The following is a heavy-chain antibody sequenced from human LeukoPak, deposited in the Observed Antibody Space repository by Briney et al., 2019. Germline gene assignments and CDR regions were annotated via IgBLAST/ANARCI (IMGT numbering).Heavy chain of an antibody. CDR2: ISSDGTNK. Sequence: GGSLRLSCAASGFTFSRYGMYWVRQAPGKGLEWVAVISSDGTNKYYADSVKGRFTISRDNSKNTLYLQMNSLRAEDTAVYYCARVLNYYDSSGYYFSYWGQGTLVTVSS. CDR1: GFTFSRYG. J-gene: IGHJ4*02. D-gene: IGHD3-22*01. CDR3: ARVLNYYDSSGYYFSY. V-gene: IGHV3-30*03.